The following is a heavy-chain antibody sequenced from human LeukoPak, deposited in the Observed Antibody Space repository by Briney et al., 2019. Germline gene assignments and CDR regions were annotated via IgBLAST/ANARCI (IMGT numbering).Heavy chain of an antibody. CDR1: GFSFSTHW. Sequence: GGSLRLSCVASGFSFSTHWMHWVRQAPGKGLEWVATINLGGTNKYYVDAVKGRFSISRDDATSSLHLQMNSLRAEDTAVYYCARRGDGGRSFDYWGQGTLVTVSS. CDR3: ARRGDGGRSFDY. J-gene: IGHJ4*02. CDR2: INLGGTNK. D-gene: IGHD4-23*01. V-gene: IGHV3-7*03.